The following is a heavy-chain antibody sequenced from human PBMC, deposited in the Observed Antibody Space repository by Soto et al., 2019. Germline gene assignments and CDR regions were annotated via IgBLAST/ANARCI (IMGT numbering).Heavy chain of an antibody. CDR3: ARDIGIVGATTDYFDY. J-gene: IGHJ4*02. CDR1: GFTFSSYS. Sequence: EVQLVESGGGLVKPGGSLRLSCAASGFTFSSYSMNWVRQAPGKGLEWVSSISSSSSYIYYADSVKGRFTISRDNAKNSLYLQMNSLRAEDTAVYYWARDIGIVGATTDYFDYWGQGTLVTVSS. CDR2: ISSSSSYI. V-gene: IGHV3-21*01. D-gene: IGHD1-26*01.